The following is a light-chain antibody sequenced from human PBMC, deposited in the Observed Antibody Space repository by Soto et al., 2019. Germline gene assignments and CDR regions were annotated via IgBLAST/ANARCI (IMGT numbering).Light chain of an antibody. CDR2: DVT. Sequence: QPASLSGSPGQSITISCAGTSSDIGFYNYVSWYQHHPGKAPRLMIFDVTNRPSGISNRFSGSKSGNTASLTISGLQAEDEADYHCCSYSSSSTLFVFGTGTKVTVL. J-gene: IGLJ1*01. CDR1: SSDIGFYNY. CDR3: CSYSSSSTLFV. V-gene: IGLV2-14*03.